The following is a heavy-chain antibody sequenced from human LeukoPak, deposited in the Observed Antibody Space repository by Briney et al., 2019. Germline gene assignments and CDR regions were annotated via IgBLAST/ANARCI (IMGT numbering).Heavy chain of an antibody. CDR2: IIAYSGNT. J-gene: IGHJ3*02. CDR3: ARMESSTILASDI. V-gene: IGHV1-18*01. CDR1: GYSFTSYS. D-gene: IGHD5-24*01. Sequence: PGASVKVSCKASGYSFTSYSISWVRQAPGQGLEWMGWIIAYSGNTKYAQKLQGRVTMTTDTSTSTAYMELRRLGSHDTAVYYRARMESSTILASDIWGQPTMVTLPS.